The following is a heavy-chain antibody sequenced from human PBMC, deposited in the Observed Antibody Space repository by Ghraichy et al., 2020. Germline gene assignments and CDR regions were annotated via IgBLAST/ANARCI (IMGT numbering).Heavy chain of an antibody. CDR2: IYPGDSDT. V-gene: IGHV5-51*01. J-gene: IGHJ2*01. CDR3: ARHRVYDSSDYYSNWYLDL. CDR1: GYSFTTYW. Sequence: GESLNISCKGSGYSFTTYWIGWVRQMPGKGLEWMGIIYPGDSDTRYSPSFQGQVTISADNSISTAYLQWGSLKASDTAMYYCARHRVYDSSDYYSNWYLDLWGRGTLVTVSS. D-gene: IGHD3-22*01.